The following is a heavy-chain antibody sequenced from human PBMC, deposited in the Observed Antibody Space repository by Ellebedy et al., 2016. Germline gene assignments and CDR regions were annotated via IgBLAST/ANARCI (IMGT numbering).Heavy chain of an antibody. D-gene: IGHD2-2*02. CDR1: GFTFSSYS. Sequence: GESLKISXAASGFTFSSYSMNWVRQAPGKGLEWVSAISGSGGSTYYADSVKGRFTISRDNSKNTLYLQMNSLRAEDTAVYYCARDWSPIHDDSGSPYGMDVWGQGTTVTVSS. CDR2: ISGSGGST. V-gene: IGHV3-23*01. CDR3: ARDWSPIHDDSGSPYGMDV. J-gene: IGHJ6*02.